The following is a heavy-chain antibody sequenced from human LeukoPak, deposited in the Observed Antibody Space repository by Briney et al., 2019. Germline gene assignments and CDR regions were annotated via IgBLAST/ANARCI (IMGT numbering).Heavy chain of an antibody. Sequence: SQTLSLTCTVSGGSISSGGYYWSWIRQHPGKGLEWIGYIYYSGSTYYNPSLKSRVTISVDTSKNQFSLKLSSVTAADTAVYYCARWGAYGDDAFDIWGQGTMATVSS. CDR2: IYYSGST. CDR1: GGSISSGGYY. CDR3: ARWGAYGDDAFDI. V-gene: IGHV4-31*03. J-gene: IGHJ3*02. D-gene: IGHD4-17*01.